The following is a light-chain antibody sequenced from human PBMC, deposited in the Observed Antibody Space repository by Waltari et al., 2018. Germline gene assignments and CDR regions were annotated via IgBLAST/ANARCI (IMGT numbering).Light chain of an antibody. CDR2: MVS. CDR1: QSLVDRADGNTY. J-gene: IGKJ4*01. CDR3: MQRMEFPLT. V-gene: IGKV2-40*01. Sequence: DIVLTQTPLSLPVTLGEPASISCTSSQSLVDRADGNTYLDWFLQHPGQSPQRLIFMVSHRASGVPDRFSGSGSGSDFTLQISRVEADDVGIYYCMQRMEFPLTFGGGTKVEIK.